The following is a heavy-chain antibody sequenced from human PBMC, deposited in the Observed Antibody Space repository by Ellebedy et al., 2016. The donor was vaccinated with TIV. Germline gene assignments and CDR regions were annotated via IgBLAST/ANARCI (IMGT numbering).Heavy chain of an antibody. CDR3: VKDRAGTYSFDD. V-gene: IGHV3-64D*06. CDR2: INDMGHTT. J-gene: IGHJ4*02. D-gene: IGHD3-10*01. Sequence: GGSLRLXXSASGFTFSNFAMHWVRQAPGKGLDFVSGINDMGHTTHYAESVRGRFTISRDDSKSTVYLQMSSLRADDTALYYCVKDRAGTYSFDDWGQGTLVTVSS. CDR1: GFTFSNFA.